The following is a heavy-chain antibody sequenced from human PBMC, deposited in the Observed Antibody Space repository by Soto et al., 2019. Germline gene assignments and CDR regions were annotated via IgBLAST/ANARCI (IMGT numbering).Heavy chain of an antibody. CDR2: IDPSDSYT. CDR3: ARHSSRDSKNDAFDI. CDR1: GYSFTSYW. V-gene: IGHV5-10-1*01. J-gene: IGHJ3*02. D-gene: IGHD1-26*01. Sequence: GEALKLSCKGSGYSFTSYWINWVRQMPGKGLEWMGRIDPSDSYTNYSPSFQGHVTFSADKSISTAYLQWSSLKASDTAMYYCARHSSRDSKNDAFDIWGQGTMVTVSS.